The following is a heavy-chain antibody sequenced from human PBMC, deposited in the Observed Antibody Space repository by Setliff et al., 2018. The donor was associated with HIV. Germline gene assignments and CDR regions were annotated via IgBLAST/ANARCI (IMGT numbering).Heavy chain of an antibody. V-gene: IGHV4-34*01. CDR1: GGSFPAYY. Sequence: LSLTCAVYGGSFPAYYWNWIRQPPGKGLEWIGGINYDGDTTYNPSLKNRVKMFIDTSKKQFSLKVASVTAADTAVYYCVRQHGDYAFGSWGQGTLVTVSS. CDR3: VRQHGDYAFGS. J-gene: IGHJ5*01. CDR2: INYDGDT. D-gene: IGHD4-17*01.